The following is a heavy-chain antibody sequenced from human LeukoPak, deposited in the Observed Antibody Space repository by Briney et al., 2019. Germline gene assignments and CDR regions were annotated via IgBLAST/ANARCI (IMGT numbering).Heavy chain of an antibody. D-gene: IGHD3-9*01. Sequence: ASVKVSCKASGYTFTGYYMHWVRQAPGQGLEWMGWINPNSGGTNYAQKLQGRVTMTTDTSTSTAYMELRSLRSDDTAVYYCARDKSQLRYFDWLFQGYYFDYWGQGTLVTVSS. CDR1: GYTFTGYY. CDR2: INPNSGGT. V-gene: IGHV1-2*02. J-gene: IGHJ4*02. CDR3: ARDKSQLRYFDWLFQGYYFDY.